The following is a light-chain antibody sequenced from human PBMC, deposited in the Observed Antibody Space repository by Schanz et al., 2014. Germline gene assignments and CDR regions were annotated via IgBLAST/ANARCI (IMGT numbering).Light chain of an antibody. CDR2: DVS. CDR1: SSDVGGYNY. CDR3: SSYTSSSTLE. V-gene: IGLV2-14*03. J-gene: IGLJ2*01. Sequence: QSVLTQPASVSGSPGQSITISCTGTSSDVGGYNYVSWYQHHPGKAPKLMIYDVSNRPSGVSNRFSGSKSDNTASLTISGLQAEDEAEYFCSSYTSSSTLEFGGGTKLTVL.